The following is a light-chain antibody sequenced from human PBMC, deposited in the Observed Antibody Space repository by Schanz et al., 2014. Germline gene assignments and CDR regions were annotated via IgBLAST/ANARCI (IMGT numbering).Light chain of an antibody. J-gene: IGKJ2*01. CDR3: QQYGNSPPFT. Sequence: EVVMTQSPATLSVSPGERATLSCRASQSVGSNLAWYQQKPGQAPRLLIYGAVNRATGIPDRFSGSGSGTDFTLTISRLEPEDFAVYYCQQYGNSPPFTFGQGTRLEIK. CDR2: GAV. CDR1: QSVGSN. V-gene: IGKV3-20*01.